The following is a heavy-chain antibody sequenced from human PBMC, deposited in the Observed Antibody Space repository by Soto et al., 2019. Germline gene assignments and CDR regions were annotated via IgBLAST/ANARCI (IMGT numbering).Heavy chain of an antibody. Sequence: QVQLVQSGAEVKKPGASVKVSCKASGYTFNMYGVSWVRQAPGQGLEWMGWISVYNGRTNYAQKLQDRVTMTADTSTITVYMELKSLTSDDTAVYYCARDRSNHDYWGQGTLVTVSS. CDR2: ISVYNGRT. V-gene: IGHV1-18*01. D-gene: IGHD4-4*01. CDR1: GYTFNMYG. CDR3: ARDRSNHDY. J-gene: IGHJ4*02.